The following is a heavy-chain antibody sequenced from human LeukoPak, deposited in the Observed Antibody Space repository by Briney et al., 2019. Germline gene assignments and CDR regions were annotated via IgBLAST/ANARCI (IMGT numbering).Heavy chain of an antibody. J-gene: IGHJ2*01. CDR1: GGSITSNY. Sequence: SETLSLTCTVSGGSITSNYWSWIRRPPGKGLEWIGYIYYTGSTNSNPSLKSRVTISVDTSKNQFSLRLSSVTAADTAVYYCARDAEVSTVYFDLWGRGTLVTVSS. CDR3: ARDAEVSTVYFDL. V-gene: IGHV4-59*01. CDR2: IYYTGST. D-gene: IGHD4-17*01.